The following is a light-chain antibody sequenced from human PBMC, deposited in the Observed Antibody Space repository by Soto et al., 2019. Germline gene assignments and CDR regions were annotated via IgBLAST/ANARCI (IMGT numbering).Light chain of an antibody. Sequence: DIQMTQSPSSLSPSVGDRVTMTCRTSQDASIYVNWYQQKSGEAPKLLIYAASSLPSGVPSRFSGGGSGTEFTLTISSLEADDFATYYCQQSHCAPYTFGQGTKLEI. CDR2: AAS. J-gene: IGKJ2*01. V-gene: IGKV1-39*01. CDR3: QQSHCAPYT. CDR1: QDASIY.